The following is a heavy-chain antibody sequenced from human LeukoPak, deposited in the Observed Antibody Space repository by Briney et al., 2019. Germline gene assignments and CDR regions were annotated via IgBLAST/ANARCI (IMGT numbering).Heavy chain of an antibody. CDR2: ISSSDSIM. J-gene: IGHJ6*02. Sequence: GGSLRLSCAASGFTFSSYEMNWVRQAPGKGLEWVSHISSSDSIMYYADAVKGRFAISRDNAKNSVYLQLNSLRAEDTAVYYCARGSLAAFYNGWSMDVWGHGTTVTVPS. CDR1: GFTFSSYE. V-gene: IGHV3-48*03. CDR3: ARGSLAAFYNGWSMDV. D-gene: IGHD6-19*01.